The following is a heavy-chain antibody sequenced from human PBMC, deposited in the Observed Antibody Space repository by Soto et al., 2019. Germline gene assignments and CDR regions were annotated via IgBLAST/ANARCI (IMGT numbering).Heavy chain of an antibody. CDR3: AIYQSIAARPGWIDP. CDR2: VYYTGST. V-gene: IGHV4-39*01. J-gene: IGHJ5*02. D-gene: IGHD6-6*01. Sequence: SETLSLTCTVSGGSISSSNYYWGWIRQPPGKGLEWIATVYYTGSTDYSPSLKSRVTISVDTSNNQFSLRLSSVTAADTAVYYCAIYQSIAARPGWIDPCGQGTLVPVSS. CDR1: GGSISSSNYY.